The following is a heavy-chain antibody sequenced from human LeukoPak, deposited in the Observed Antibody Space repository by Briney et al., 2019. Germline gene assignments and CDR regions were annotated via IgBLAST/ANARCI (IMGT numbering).Heavy chain of an antibody. CDR2: IYHSGST. J-gene: IGHJ4*02. D-gene: IGHD5-18*01. Sequence: SETLSLTCAVSGGSISSGGYSWSWIRQPPGKGLEWIGYIYHSGSTYYNPSLKSRVTISVDRSKNQFSLKLSPVTAADTAVYYCARENGYSYGDSTFDYWGQGTLVTVSS. CDR3: ARENGYSYGDSTFDY. CDR1: GGSISSGGYS. V-gene: IGHV4-30-2*01.